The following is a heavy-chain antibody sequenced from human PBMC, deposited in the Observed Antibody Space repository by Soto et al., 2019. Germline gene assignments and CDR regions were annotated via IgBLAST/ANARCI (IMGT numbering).Heavy chain of an antibody. CDR2: ISAYNGNT. Sequence: GASVKVSCKASGYTFTSYGISWVRQAPGQGLEWMGWISAYNGNTNYAQKLQGRVTMTTDTSTSTAYMELRSLRSDDTAVYYCAREFRGYSYGRKTYXTDYWGQGTLVTVSS. D-gene: IGHD5-18*01. CDR3: AREFRGYSYGRKTYXTDY. V-gene: IGHV1-18*01. CDR1: GYTFTSYG. J-gene: IGHJ4*02.